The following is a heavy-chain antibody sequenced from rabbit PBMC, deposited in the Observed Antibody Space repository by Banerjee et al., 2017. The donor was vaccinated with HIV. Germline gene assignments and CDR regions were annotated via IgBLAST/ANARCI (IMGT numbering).Heavy chain of an antibody. CDR2: IVPIFGVT. Sequence: QEQLVESGGGLVQPEGSLTLSCKASGFDLSSSYCMSWVRQAPGKGLEWIACIVPIFGVTYYANWVNGRFTISSHNAQNTLYLQLNSLTAADTATYFCVREAGYGGYGDANLWGPGTLVTVS. CDR1: GFDLSSSYC. CDR3: VREAGYGGYGDANL. D-gene: IGHD6-1*01. V-gene: IGHV1S43*01. J-gene: IGHJ6*01.